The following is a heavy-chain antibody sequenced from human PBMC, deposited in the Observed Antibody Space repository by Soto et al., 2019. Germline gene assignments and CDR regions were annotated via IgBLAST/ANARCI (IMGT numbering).Heavy chain of an antibody. CDR1: GIKFSSYG. D-gene: IGHD3-10*01. CDR2: IWFDGFKK. Sequence: QVQLVESGGGVVQSGTSLRLSCAASGIKFSSYGMHWVRQAPGKGLEWVAVIWFDGFKKYYVDSVKSRFTISRDNSNNTLYLQMNSLRAEDTGVYYCARELLYGTGSRNFHYYGMDVWGQGTTVTVSS. V-gene: IGHV3-33*01. J-gene: IGHJ6*02. CDR3: ARELLYGTGSRNFHYYGMDV.